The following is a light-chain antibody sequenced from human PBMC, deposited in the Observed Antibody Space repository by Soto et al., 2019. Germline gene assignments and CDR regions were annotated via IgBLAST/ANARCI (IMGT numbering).Light chain of an antibody. CDR1: SSNIGSET. J-gene: IGLJ3*02. CDR3: SAWDDSLDIWV. CDR2: NDN. Sequence: QSVLTQPPSASGTPGQRVNISCYGSSSNIGSETVNWYQQLPGMVPKLLIYNDNQRRSGVPDRFSGSKSGTSASLALSGLQPEDEADYYCSAWDDSLDIWVFGGGTKLTVL. V-gene: IGLV1-44*01.